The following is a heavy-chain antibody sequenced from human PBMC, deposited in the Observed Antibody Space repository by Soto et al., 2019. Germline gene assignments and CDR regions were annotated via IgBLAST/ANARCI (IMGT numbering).Heavy chain of an antibody. D-gene: IGHD6-13*01. CDR3: ARRERAAGTDWWFDP. V-gene: IGHV4-39*01. CDR1: GGSISSSSFH. CDR2: IYYSGST. Sequence: SETLSLTCTVSGGSISSSSFHWGWIRQPPGKGLEWIGSIYYSGSTYYSPSLKSRVTISVDTSKNQFSLKLSSVTAADTAVYYGARRERAAGTDWWFDPWGQGTLIT. J-gene: IGHJ5*02.